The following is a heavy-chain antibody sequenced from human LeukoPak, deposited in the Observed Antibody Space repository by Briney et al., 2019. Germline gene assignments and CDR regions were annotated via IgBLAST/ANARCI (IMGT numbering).Heavy chain of an antibody. CDR1: GGSISSGGYS. Sequence: SETLSLTCAVSGGSISSGGYSWSWIRQPPGKGLEWIGYIYHSGSTYYNPSLKSRVTISVDRSKNQFSLKLSSVTAADTAVYYCAGGDWGPFGYWGQGTLVTVSS. CDR3: AGGDWGPFGY. V-gene: IGHV4-30-2*01. D-gene: IGHD2-21*02. J-gene: IGHJ4*02. CDR2: IYHSGST.